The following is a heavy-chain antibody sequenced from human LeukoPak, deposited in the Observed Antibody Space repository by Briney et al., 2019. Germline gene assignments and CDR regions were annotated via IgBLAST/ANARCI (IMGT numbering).Heavy chain of an antibody. CDR2: INHSGST. J-gene: IGHJ4*02. CDR1: GVSISSYY. CDR3: AGGSAAMDN. Sequence: SETLSLTCTVSGVSISSYYWSWIRQPPGKGLEWIGEINHSGSTYSNPSLKSRVTISLDTSKNHFSLKLSSVTAADTAVYYCAGGSAAMDNWGQGTLVTVSS. D-gene: IGHD2-2*01. V-gene: IGHV4-34*01.